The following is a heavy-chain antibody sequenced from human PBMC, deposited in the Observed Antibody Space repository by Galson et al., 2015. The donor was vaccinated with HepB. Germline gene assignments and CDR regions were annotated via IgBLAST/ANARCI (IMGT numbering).Heavy chain of an antibody. D-gene: IGHD2-2*01. CDR1: GFTFSHYA. CDR3: VKDLRDCTSPSCS. V-gene: IGHV3-64D*08. CDR2: ISSNGATT. Sequence: SLRLSCAVSGFTFSHYAMHWVRQASGKGLVHISAISSNGATTYYADSVKGRFTISRDNSKDTLYLQMSSLRAEDTAVYYCVKDLRDCTSPSCSWGQGTLVTVSS. J-gene: IGHJ4*02.